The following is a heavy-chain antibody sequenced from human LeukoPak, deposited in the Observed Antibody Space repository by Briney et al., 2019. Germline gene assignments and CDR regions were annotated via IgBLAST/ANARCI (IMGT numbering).Heavy chain of an antibody. CDR3: AKDWSRNILTGYYFY. V-gene: IGHV3-9*01. J-gene: IGHJ4*02. CDR1: GFTFDDYA. D-gene: IGHD3-9*01. CDR2: ISWNSGSI. Sequence: GRSLRLSCAASGFTFDDYAMHWVRQAPGKGPEWVSGISWNSGSIGYADSVKGRFTISRDNAKNSLYLQMNSLRAEDTALYYCAKDWSRNILTGYYFYWGQGTLVTVSS.